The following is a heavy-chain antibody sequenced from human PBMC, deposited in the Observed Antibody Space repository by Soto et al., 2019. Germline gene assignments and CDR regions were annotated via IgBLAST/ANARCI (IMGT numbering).Heavy chain of an antibody. Sequence: PSETLSLTCTVSGGSISSSSYYWGWIRQPPGKGLEWIGSIYYSGSTYYNPSLKSRVTISVDTSKNQFSLKLSSVTAADTAVYYCARRRGSATDYYYYYYGMDVWGQGTTVTVPS. J-gene: IGHJ6*02. CDR2: IYYSGST. CDR3: ARRRGSATDYYYYYYGMDV. CDR1: GGSISSSSYY. D-gene: IGHD2-15*01. V-gene: IGHV4-39*01.